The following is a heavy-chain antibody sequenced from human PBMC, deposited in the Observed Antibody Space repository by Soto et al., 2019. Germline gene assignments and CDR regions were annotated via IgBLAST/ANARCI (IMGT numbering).Heavy chain of an antibody. V-gene: IGHV4-34*01. Sequence: PSETLSLTCAAYGGSFSGYYWSWIRQPPGKGLEWIGEINHSGSTNYNPSLKSRVTISVDTSKNQFSLKLSSVTAADTAVYYCARCAYYDFWSGPRGNGMDVWGQGTTVTVSS. CDR3: ARCAYYDFWSGPRGNGMDV. CDR2: INHSGST. D-gene: IGHD3-3*01. CDR1: GGSFSGYY. J-gene: IGHJ6*02.